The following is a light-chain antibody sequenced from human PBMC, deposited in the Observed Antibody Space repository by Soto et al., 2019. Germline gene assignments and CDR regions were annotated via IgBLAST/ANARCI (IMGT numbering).Light chain of an antibody. V-gene: IGLV1-47*02. CDR3: AAWDDSLSGSWV. CDR2: SNN. Sequence: QSVLTQPPSASGTPGQRVTISCSGSSSNIGSNYVYWYHQLPGTAPKLVIYSNNQRPSGVSDRFSGSKSGTSASLDISGLQSEDEGDYYCAAWDDSLSGSWVFGGGTKVTVL. J-gene: IGLJ3*02. CDR1: SSNIGSNY.